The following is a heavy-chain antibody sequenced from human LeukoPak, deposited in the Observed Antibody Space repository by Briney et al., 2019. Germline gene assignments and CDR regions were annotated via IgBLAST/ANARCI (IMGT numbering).Heavy chain of an antibody. D-gene: IGHD6-13*01. J-gene: IGHJ4*02. CDR2: IKSETDGGTT. CDR1: GFTFSSAW. CDR3: TRRSSAVGRQYFDY. V-gene: IGHV3-15*07. Sequence: PGGSLRLSCAASGFTFSSAWMNWVRQAPGKGLEWVGRIKSETDGGTTDYAAPVKGTFTISRDDSENTLYLQMNSLKTEDTAVYYCTRRSSAVGRQYFDYWGQGTLVTVSS.